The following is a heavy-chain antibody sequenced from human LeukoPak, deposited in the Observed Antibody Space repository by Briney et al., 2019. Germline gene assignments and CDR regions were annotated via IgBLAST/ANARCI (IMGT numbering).Heavy chain of an antibody. Sequence: GGSLRLSCAASGFTFSSYEMNWVRQAPGKGLEWVSAISGSGGSTYYADSVKGRFTISRDNSKNTLYLQMNSLRAEDTAVYYCAKDLSLATIAYDYWGQGTLVTVSS. J-gene: IGHJ4*02. CDR3: AKDLSLATIAYDY. D-gene: IGHD5-12*01. V-gene: IGHV3-23*01. CDR2: ISGSGGST. CDR1: GFTFSSYE.